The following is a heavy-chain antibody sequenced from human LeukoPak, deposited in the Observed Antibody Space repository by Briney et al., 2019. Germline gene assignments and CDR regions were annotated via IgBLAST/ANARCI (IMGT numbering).Heavy chain of an antibody. CDR2: ITPIDGTA. V-gene: IGHV1-69*13. D-gene: IGHD2-15*01. Sequence: SVKVSCKASGGPFSRCAFSWVRQAPGQGLEWMGGITPIDGTANFAQKFQGRVTITADESTSTAYMQLSSLRSEDTAVYYCLIYCSGGSCYGRFFDYWGQGTLVTVSS. CDR3: LIYCSGGSCYGRFFDY. J-gene: IGHJ4*02. CDR1: GGPFSRCA.